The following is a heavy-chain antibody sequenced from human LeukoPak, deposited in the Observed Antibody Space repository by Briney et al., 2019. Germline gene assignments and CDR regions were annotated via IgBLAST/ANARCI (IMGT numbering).Heavy chain of an antibody. CDR1: GGTFSGYY. V-gene: IGHV4-34*01. D-gene: IGHD3-10*01. CDR2: INHSGST. CDR3: ARGRSPGY. Sequence: PPETLSLTCAVCGGTFSGYYWHWIRQPPGKGLEWIGDINHSGSTNYNPSLKSRVTISGDTSKNQLSLKLTSVTAADTAVYYCARGRSPGYWRQGTLVTVSS. J-gene: IGHJ4*02.